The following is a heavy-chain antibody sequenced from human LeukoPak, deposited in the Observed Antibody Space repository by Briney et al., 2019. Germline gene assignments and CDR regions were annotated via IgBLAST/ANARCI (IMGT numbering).Heavy chain of an antibody. CDR1: GGSFSGYY. CDR3: ARSYYYDYRQIDY. J-gene: IGHJ4*02. CDR2: INQSGRT. D-gene: IGHD3-22*01. V-gene: IGHV4-34*01. Sequence: PSETLSLTCAVYGGSFSGYYWSWIRQVPGKGLEWLGEINQSGRTNYNPSLKSRVTISVDTSKNQFSLNLYSVTAADTAVFYCARSYYYDYRQIDYWGQGTLVTVSS.